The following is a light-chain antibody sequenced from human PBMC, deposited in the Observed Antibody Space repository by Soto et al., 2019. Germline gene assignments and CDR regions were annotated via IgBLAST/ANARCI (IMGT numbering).Light chain of an antibody. V-gene: IGKV1-39*01. CDR2: DAS. CDR3: QQIYSTPLT. J-gene: IGKJ4*01. Sequence: DIQMTQSPSSLSASVGDRVTITCRASQRISSYLNWYQQKPGKAPKLLIYDASTLQSGVPSRFSGSGSGTDFTLTISSLQPEDFATYYCQQIYSTPLTFGGGTEVEIK. CDR1: QRISSY.